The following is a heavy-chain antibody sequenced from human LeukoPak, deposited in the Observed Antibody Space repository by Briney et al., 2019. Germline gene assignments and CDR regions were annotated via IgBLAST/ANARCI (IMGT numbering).Heavy chain of an antibody. D-gene: IGHD6-19*01. CDR1: GFTFSNYA. Sequence: PGGSLRLSCAASGFTFSNYAMNWVRQAPGKGLEWVSAISGSGGSTYYADSVKGRFTISRDNSKNTLYLQMNSLRAEDTAVYYCAKDWVAVAGSTNWFDPWGQGTLVTASS. V-gene: IGHV3-23*01. CDR3: AKDWVAVAGSTNWFDP. CDR2: ISGSGGST. J-gene: IGHJ5*02.